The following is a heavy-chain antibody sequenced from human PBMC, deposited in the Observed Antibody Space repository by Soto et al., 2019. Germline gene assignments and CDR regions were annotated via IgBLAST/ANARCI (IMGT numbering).Heavy chain of an antibody. Sequence: ASVKVSCKASGYTFTSYGISWVRLAPGQGLEWMGWISAYNGNTNYAQKLQGRVTMTTDTSTSTAYMELRSLRSDDTAVYYCARATRFRVYYDTYYGMDVWGQGTTVTVS. CDR3: ARATRFRVYYDTYYGMDV. V-gene: IGHV1-18*01. J-gene: IGHJ6*02. CDR2: ISAYNGNT. CDR1: GYTFTSYG. D-gene: IGHD3-22*01.